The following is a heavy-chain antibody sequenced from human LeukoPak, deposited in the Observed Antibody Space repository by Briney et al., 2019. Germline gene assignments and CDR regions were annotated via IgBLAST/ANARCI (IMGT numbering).Heavy chain of an antibody. V-gene: IGHV3-7*01. CDR3: AGARDSSGWYRAYFDY. CDR1: GFIFSSYW. J-gene: IGHJ4*02. CDR2: IKQDGSDK. D-gene: IGHD6-19*01. Sequence: GGSLRLSCAASGFIFSSYWMNWVRQAPGKGLEWVANIKQDGSDKYYVDSVKGRFTISRDNAKNSLYLQMNSLRADDTAVYYCAGARDSSGWYRAYFDYWGQGTLDTVSS.